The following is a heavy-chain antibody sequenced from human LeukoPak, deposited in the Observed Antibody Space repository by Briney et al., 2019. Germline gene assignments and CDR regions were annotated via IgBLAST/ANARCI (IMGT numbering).Heavy chain of an antibody. CDR1: GGSISSGGYY. J-gene: IGHJ4*02. Sequence: SETLSPTCTVSGGSISSGGYYWGWIRQPPGKGLEWIGYIYHSGSTYYNPSLKSRVTISVDRSKNQFSLKLSSVTAADTAVYYCARVSGDSSRPFDYWGQGTLVTVSS. CDR2: IYHSGST. CDR3: ARVSGDSSRPFDY. D-gene: IGHD6-13*01. V-gene: IGHV4-30-2*01.